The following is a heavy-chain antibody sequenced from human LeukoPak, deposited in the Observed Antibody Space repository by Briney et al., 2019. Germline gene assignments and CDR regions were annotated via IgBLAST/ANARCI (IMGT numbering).Heavy chain of an antibody. V-gene: IGHV1-69*13. CDR3: ARVVGYCSSTSCFTYYYYYMDV. Sequence: PVKVSCKASGGTFSSYAISWVRQAPGQGLEWMGGIIPIFGTANYAQKFQGRVTITADESTSTAYMELSSLRSEDTAVYYCARVVGYCSSTSCFTYYYYYMDVWGKGTTVTVSS. CDR1: GGTFSSYA. J-gene: IGHJ6*03. CDR2: IIPIFGTA. D-gene: IGHD2-2*02.